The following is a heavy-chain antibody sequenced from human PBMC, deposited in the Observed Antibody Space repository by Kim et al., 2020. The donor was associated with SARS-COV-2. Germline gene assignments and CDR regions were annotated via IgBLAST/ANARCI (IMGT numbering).Heavy chain of an antibody. J-gene: IGHJ4*02. D-gene: IGHD3-22*01. V-gene: IGHV3-30*07. Sequence: SVKGRFTISRDNSKNTLYLQMNSLRAEDTAVYYCARDLTLNYYDSNPVVYWGQGTLVTVSS. CDR3: ARDLTLNYYDSNPVVY.